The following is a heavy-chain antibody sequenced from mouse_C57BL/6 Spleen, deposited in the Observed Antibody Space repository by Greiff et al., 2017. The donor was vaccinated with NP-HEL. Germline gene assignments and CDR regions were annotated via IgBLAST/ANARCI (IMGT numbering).Heavy chain of an antibody. CDR3: ARITTVGETDWYFEV. Sequence: VQLQQSGAELVRPGTSVKMSCKASGYTFTNYWIGWAKQRPGHGLEWIGDIYPGGGYTNYNEKFKGKATLTADKSSSTAYMQFSSLTSEDSAIYYCARITTVGETDWYFEVWGTGTTVTVSA. D-gene: IGHD1-1*01. J-gene: IGHJ1*03. V-gene: IGHV1-63*01. CDR2: IYPGGGYT. CDR1: GYTFTNYW.